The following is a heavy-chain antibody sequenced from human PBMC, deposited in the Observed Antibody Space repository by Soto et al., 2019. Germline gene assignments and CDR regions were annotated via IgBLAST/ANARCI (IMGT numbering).Heavy chain of an antibody. CDR3: ARTDCSSSTCPSDLVEATTMDY. J-gene: IGHJ4*01. CDR1: GFTFSTYG. Sequence: PGGSLRLSCAASGFTFSTYGMHWVRQAPGKGLEWVAVMWYDGTNEKYADSVKGRFTISRDNSKSTLYLQMNSLRAEDTGVYYCARTDCSSSTCPSDLVEATTMDYWGHGTPVTVAS. CDR2: MWYDGTNE. D-gene: IGHD2-2*01. V-gene: IGHV3-33*01.